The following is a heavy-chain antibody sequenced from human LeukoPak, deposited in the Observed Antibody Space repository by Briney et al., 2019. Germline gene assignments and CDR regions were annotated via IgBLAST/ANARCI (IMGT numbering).Heavy chain of an antibody. J-gene: IGHJ4*02. CDR2: IYPGDSDT. Sequence: PWGSLRLSCAASGFPFSSYAMTWVRQAPGKGLEWMGIIYPGDSDTRYSPSFQGQVTISADKSISTAYLQWSSLKASDTAMYYCARRGSSWYYWGQGTLVTVSS. CDR3: ARRGSSWYY. D-gene: IGHD6-13*01. V-gene: IGHV5-51*01. CDR1: GFPFSSYA.